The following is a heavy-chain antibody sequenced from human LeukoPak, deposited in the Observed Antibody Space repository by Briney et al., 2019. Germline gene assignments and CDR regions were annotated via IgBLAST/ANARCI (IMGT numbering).Heavy chain of an antibody. V-gene: IGHV4-4*07. CDR3: ARAMVRGVNWYWFDP. CDR1: GGSISSYY. Sequence: SETLSLTCTVSGGSISSYYWSWIRQPAGKGLEWIGRIYTSGSTNYNPSLKSRVTISVDTSKNQFSLKLSSVTAADTAVYYCARAMVRGVNWYWFDPWGQGTLVTVSS. D-gene: IGHD3-10*01. CDR2: IYTSGST. J-gene: IGHJ5*02.